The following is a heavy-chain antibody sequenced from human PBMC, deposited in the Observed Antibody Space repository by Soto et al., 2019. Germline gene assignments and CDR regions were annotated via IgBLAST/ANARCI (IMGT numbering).Heavy chain of an antibody. D-gene: IGHD3-22*01. CDR1: GFTFSRYN. Sequence: EVQLVESGGDLVQPGGSLRLSCAASGFTFSRYNMNWVRQAPGKGLEWISYISTRSTTIYYADSVRGRFTISRDNAEKSLFLQMDSLRDEDTDISSCARESDYYEPFDPWGQGTLVTVSS. CDR2: ISTRSTTI. J-gene: IGHJ5*02. CDR3: ARESDYYEPFDP. V-gene: IGHV3-48*02.